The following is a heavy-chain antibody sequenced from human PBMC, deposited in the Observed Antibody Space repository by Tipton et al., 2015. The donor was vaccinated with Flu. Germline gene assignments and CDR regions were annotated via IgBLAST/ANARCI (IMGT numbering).Heavy chain of an antibody. Sequence: GSLRLSCAASGFTFSTYDMNWVRQAPGKGLEWISSISGSGTTITYAESVQGRFTISRDNAKTSLSLQMNSLTDEDTAVYYCAREARIAEDYGDLDAFDIWGQGTLVTVSS. CDR1: GFTFSTYD. V-gene: IGHV3-48*03. CDR2: ISGSGTTI. J-gene: IGHJ3*02. D-gene: IGHD4/OR15-4a*01. CDR3: AREARIAEDYGDLDAFDI.